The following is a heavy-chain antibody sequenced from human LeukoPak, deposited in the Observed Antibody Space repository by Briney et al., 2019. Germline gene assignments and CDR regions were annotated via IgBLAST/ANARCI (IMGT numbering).Heavy chain of an antibody. D-gene: IGHD3-3*01. CDR3: AKQITYYDFWSGSDY. V-gene: IGHV3-23*01. CDR1: GFTFSSYA. J-gene: IGHJ4*02. Sequence: GGSLRLSCAASGFTFSSYAMSWVRQAPGKGLEWVSAISGSGGSTYYADSVKGRFTISRDNSKNTLYLQMNSLRAEDTAVYYCAKQITYYDFWSGSDYWGQGTLVTVSS. CDR2: ISGSGGST.